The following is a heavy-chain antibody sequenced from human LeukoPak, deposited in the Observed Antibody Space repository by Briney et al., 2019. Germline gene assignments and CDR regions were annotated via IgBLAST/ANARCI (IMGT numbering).Heavy chain of an antibody. CDR2: IYYSGST. D-gene: IGHD6-19*01. J-gene: IGHJ4*02. V-gene: IGHV4-39*01. CDR1: GGSISSSSYY. Sequence: SETLSLTCTVSGGSISSSSYYWGWIRQPPGKGLEWIGSIYYSGSTYYNPSLKSRVTISVDTSKNQFSLKLSSVTAADTAVYYCASLGPPPYGSGWTNDYWGQGTLVTVSS. CDR3: ASLGPPPYGSGWTNDY.